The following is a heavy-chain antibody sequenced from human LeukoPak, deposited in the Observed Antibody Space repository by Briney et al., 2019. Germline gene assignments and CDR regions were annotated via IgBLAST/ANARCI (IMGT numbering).Heavy chain of an antibody. Sequence: GGSLRLSCAASGFTFSSYSMNWVRQAPGKGLEWVSSISSSSSYIYYADSVKGRFTISRDNAKNTVYLQMNSLRAEDTAVYYCARSQRGYSYGEHWGQGTPVTVSS. J-gene: IGHJ4*02. V-gene: IGHV3-21*01. CDR1: GFTFSSYS. CDR3: ARSQRGYSYGEH. CDR2: ISSSSSYI. D-gene: IGHD5-18*01.